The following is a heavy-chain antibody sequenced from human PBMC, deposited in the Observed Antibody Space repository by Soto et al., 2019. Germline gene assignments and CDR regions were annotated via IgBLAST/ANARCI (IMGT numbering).Heavy chain of an antibody. V-gene: IGHV3-23*01. CDR3: AKNPGYYYDSTGYHFAY. D-gene: IGHD3-22*01. CDR2: ISYGGGTT. CDR1: GFTFSSYA. Sequence: GSLRLSCAASGFTFSSYAMSWVRQAPGKGLEWVSAISYGGGTTYYADSVKGRFTISRDNSKNTLYLQMNSLRAEDTAVYYCAKNPGYYYDSTGYHFAYWGQGTLVTVSS. J-gene: IGHJ4*02.